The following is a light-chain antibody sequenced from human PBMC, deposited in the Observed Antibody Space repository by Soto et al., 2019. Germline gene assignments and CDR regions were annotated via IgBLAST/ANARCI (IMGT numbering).Light chain of an antibody. Sequence: EIVMTQSPATLSVSPGERATLSCRASQSVSSNLAWYQQIPGQAPRLLIYGASTRATGIPARFSGSGSGTEFTLTISSLQSEDFAVYYCQQYNNWPPTWTFGQGTKVEIK. CDR3: QQYNNWPPTWT. CDR1: QSVSSN. CDR2: GAS. J-gene: IGKJ1*01. V-gene: IGKV3-15*01.